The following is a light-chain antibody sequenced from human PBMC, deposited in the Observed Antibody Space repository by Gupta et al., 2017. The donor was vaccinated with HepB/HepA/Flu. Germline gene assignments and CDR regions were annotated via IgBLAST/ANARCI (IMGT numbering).Light chain of an antibody. Sequence: QSVLTQPPSVSAALGQKVTISCSGSSSNIGNNYVSWYQQLPGSAPKLLIYEDKKRPSGIPDRFAGYKAGTYATPGINVLQTGDEAYYYGGTWDSSLSAAVFGGGTELTVL. J-gene: IGLJ2*01. V-gene: IGLV1-51*02. CDR1: SSNIGNNY. CDR2: EDK. CDR3: GTWDSSLSAAV.